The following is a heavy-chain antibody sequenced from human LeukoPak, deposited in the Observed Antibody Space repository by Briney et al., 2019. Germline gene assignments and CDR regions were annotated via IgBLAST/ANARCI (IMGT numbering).Heavy chain of an antibody. Sequence: SVKVSCKASGGTFSSYAISWVRQAPGQGLEWMGGIIPIFGTANYAQKFQGRVTITADESASTAYMELSSLRSEDTAVYYCARAVPYYYGSGSYYYFDYWGQGTLVTVSS. CDR3: ARAVPYYYGSGSYYYFDY. CDR1: GGTFSSYA. J-gene: IGHJ4*02. CDR2: IIPIFGTA. V-gene: IGHV1-69*13. D-gene: IGHD3-10*01.